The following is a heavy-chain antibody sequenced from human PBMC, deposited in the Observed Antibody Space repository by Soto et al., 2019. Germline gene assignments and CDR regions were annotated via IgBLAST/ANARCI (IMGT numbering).Heavy chain of an antibody. CDR1: GYMFNTYG. CDR3: ARTYGSGDYFLPFEY. Sequence: QVQLLQSGAEVKKPGDSVKVSCKAYGYMFNTYGIPWVRQAPGQVLEWMGWISVYNGNIDYAQKFEGRVTMTTDTSKSTAYMELKSLTSDDTAVYYCARTYGSGDYFLPFEYWGQGTPVSVSS. D-gene: IGHD3-10*01. J-gene: IGHJ4*02. V-gene: IGHV1-18*01. CDR2: ISVYNGNI.